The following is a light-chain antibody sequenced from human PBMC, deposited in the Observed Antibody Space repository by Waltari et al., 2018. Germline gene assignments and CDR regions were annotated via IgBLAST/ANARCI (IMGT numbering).Light chain of an antibody. Sequence: EIVLTQSPGTLFLSPGESATLSCRASQSVSNNQLAGYQQSPGQAPRLVIYGAFARATAIPDRFSGTGSGTDFTLTISRLEPEDFAMYYCQQYGSSPLTFGQGIRLEIK. J-gene: IGKJ5*01. CDR3: QQYGSSPLT. CDR2: GAF. V-gene: IGKV3-20*01. CDR1: QSVSNNQ.